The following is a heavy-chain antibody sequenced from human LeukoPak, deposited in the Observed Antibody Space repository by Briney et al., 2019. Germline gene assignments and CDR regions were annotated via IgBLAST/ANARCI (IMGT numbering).Heavy chain of an antibody. Sequence: GGSLRLSCAASGFTFSSYWMSWVRQAPGKGLEWVANIKKDGSEKYYVDSVKGRFTISRDNAKTSLYLQMNSLRAEDTAVYYCATHLSGVRGVPYWGQGTLVTVSS. CDR1: GFTFSSYW. D-gene: IGHD3-10*01. V-gene: IGHV3-7*03. CDR3: ATHLSGVRGVPY. J-gene: IGHJ4*02. CDR2: IKKDGSEK.